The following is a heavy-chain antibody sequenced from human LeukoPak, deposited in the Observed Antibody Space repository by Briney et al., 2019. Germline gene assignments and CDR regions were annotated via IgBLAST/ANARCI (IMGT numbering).Heavy chain of an antibody. V-gene: IGHV4-34*01. CDR2: INHSGST. J-gene: IGHJ5*02. CDR3: ARHWRYYGSVTPLNWFDP. CDR1: GGSFSGYY. Sequence: SETLSLTCAVYGGSFSGYYWNWIRQPPGKGLEWIGEINHSGSTNYNPSLKSRLTISVDTSNNQFSLKLSSVTAADTAMYYCARHWRYYGSVTPLNWFDPWGQGTLVTVSS. D-gene: IGHD3-10*01.